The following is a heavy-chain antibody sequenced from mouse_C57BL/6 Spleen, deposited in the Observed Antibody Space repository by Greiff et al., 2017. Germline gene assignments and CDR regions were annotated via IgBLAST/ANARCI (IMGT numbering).Heavy chain of an antibody. CDR1: GFNIKDYY. V-gene: IGHV14-1*01. D-gene: IGHD1-1*01. J-gene: IGHJ2*01. Sequence: EVKLVESGAELVRPGASVKLSCTASGFNIKDYYMHWVKQRPEQGLEWIGRIEPEDGATEYAPKFQGKATMTADSSSNTAYLQLSSLTSEDTAVYYCTTPQIYYYGSRVDDGGQGTTLTVSS. CDR3: TTPQIYYYGSRVDD. CDR2: IEPEDGAT.